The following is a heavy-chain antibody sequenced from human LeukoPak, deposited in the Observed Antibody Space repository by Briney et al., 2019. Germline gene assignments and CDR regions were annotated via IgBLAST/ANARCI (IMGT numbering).Heavy chain of an antibody. D-gene: IGHD2-2*01. Sequence: GGSLRLSCAASGFTFSSYAMSWVRQAPGKGLEWVSAISGSGGSTYYADSVKGRFTISRDNSKNTLYLQMNSLRAEDTAVYYCAIRPRVVVVPAAIQEDYWGQGTLVTVSS. V-gene: IGHV3-23*01. CDR3: AIRPRVVVVPAAIQEDY. CDR2: ISGSGGST. CDR1: GFTFSSYA. J-gene: IGHJ4*02.